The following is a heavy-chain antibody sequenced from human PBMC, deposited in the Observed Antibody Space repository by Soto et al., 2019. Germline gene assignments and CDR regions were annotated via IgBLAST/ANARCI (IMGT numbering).Heavy chain of an antibody. CDR3: ARGLPAALDGPAIAKVDF. J-gene: IGHJ4*02. Sequence: QVQLVQSGAELKKPGSSVKVSCKASGGTFSTYVINWVRQAPGQGLAGMGGIIPLFKTPTYAQKFQGRVTITANSSTTTVYMELNSLRSDDTAVYYCARGLPAALDGPAIAKVDFWGQRTLLIVSS. V-gene: IGHV1-69*01. CDR1: GGTFSTYV. CDR2: IIPLFKTP. D-gene: IGHD2-2*01.